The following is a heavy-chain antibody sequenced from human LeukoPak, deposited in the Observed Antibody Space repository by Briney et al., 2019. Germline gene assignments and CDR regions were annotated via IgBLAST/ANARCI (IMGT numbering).Heavy chain of an antibody. V-gene: IGHV7-4-1*02. J-gene: IGHJ4*02. CDR3: ARMGGPHRIGNFDY. Sequence: GASVKVSCKASGYTFTSYALNWVRQAPGQGLEWMGWINTNTGNPTYAQGFTGRFVFSLDTSVSTAYLQINSLKAEDTAVYYCARMGGPHRIGNFDYWGQGTLVTVSS. D-gene: IGHD3-16*01. CDR1: GYTFTSYA. CDR2: INTNTGNP.